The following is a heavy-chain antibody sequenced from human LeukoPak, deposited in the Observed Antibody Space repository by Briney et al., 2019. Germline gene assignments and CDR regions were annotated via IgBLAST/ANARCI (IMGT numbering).Heavy chain of an antibody. V-gene: IGHV3-30*18. D-gene: IGHD2-15*01. CDR1: GFSFSSYR. J-gene: IGHJ4*02. CDR3: AKDPPGCSGGSCYYFDY. Sequence: GGSLRLSCAASGFSFSSYRMNWARQAPGKGLEWVTFISYDGSNNYYADSVKGRFTISRDNSKNTLYLQMNSLRAEDTAVYFCAKDPPGCSGGSCYYFDYWGQGTLVTVSS. CDR2: ISYDGSNN.